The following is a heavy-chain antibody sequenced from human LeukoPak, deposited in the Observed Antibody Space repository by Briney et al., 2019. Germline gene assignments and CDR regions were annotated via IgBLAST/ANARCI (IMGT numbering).Heavy chain of an antibody. J-gene: IGHJ4*02. Sequence: GGSLRLSCAASGFTFSSFEMKWVRQAPGKGLEWVAVISYDGSNKYYADSVKGRFTISRDNSKNTLYLQMNSLRAEDTAVYYCAREGAAAGTVDYWGQGTLVTVSS. D-gene: IGHD6-13*01. V-gene: IGHV3-30*04. CDR3: AREGAAAGTVDY. CDR2: ISYDGSNK. CDR1: GFTFSSFE.